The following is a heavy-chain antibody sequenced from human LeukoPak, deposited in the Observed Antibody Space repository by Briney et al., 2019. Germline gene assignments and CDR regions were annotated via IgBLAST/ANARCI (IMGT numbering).Heavy chain of an antibody. D-gene: IGHD2-2*01. Sequence: GGSLRLSCAASGFTFSSYWMSWVRQAPGKGLEWVANIKQDGSEKYFVDSVKGRFTISRDNAKNSLYLQMNSLRAEDTAVYYCARGEDIVVVPAASILSIAAAGPAGFFDYWGQGTLVTVSS. CDR3: ARGEDIVVVPAASILSIAAAGPAGFFDY. CDR2: IKQDGSEK. V-gene: IGHV3-7*04. CDR1: GFTFSSYW. J-gene: IGHJ4*02.